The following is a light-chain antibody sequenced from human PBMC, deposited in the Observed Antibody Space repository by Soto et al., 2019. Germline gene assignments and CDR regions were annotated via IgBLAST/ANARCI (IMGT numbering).Light chain of an antibody. V-gene: IGKV3-11*01. Sequence: EIVLTQSPATLSLSPGERATLSCRASQSVSSYLAWYQQKPGQAPRLLIYDASNRATGIPARFSGSGSGTDFTLTISSREPEDFAVYYCQQRSNWPRYTFGQGTKVDIK. J-gene: IGKJ2*01. CDR1: QSVSSY. CDR2: DAS. CDR3: QQRSNWPRYT.